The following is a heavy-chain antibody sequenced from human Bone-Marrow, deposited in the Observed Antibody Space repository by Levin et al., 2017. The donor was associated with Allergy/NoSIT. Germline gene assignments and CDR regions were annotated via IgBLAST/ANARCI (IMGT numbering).Heavy chain of an antibody. D-gene: IGHD2-21*02. CDR1: GFPFRSYE. CDR3: ARDKSSDGVTPDWYFDL. Sequence: LSLTCAASGFPFRSYEMNWVRQAPGKGLEWISYISSSGTTKYYADSVKGRFTISSKNSLYLQMNSLRAEDTAIYYCARDKSSDGVTPDWYFDLWGRGTLVTVSS. V-gene: IGHV3-48*03. CDR2: ISSSGTTK. J-gene: IGHJ2*01.